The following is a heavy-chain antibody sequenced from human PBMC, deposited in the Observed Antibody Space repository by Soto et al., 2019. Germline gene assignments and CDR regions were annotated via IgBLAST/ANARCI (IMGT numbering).Heavy chain of an antibody. J-gene: IGHJ6*02. D-gene: IGHD4-17*01. CDR1: GGSISSGGYS. Sequence: QLQLQESGSGLVKPSQTLSLTCAVSGGSISSGGYSWSWIRQPPGKGLEWIGYTYHSETTYYNPSLKSRVTISVDRSKNQFSLKLSSVTAADTAVYYCARAHYGDYGYGMDVWGQGTTVSVSS. V-gene: IGHV4-30-2*01. CDR3: ARAHYGDYGYGMDV. CDR2: TYHSETT.